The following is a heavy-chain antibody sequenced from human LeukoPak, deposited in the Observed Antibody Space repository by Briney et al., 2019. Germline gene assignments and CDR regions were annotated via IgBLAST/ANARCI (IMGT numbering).Heavy chain of an antibody. D-gene: IGHD6-19*01. J-gene: IGHJ4*02. CDR2: IYYSGST. CDR3: ARTSVAGRGDYFDY. Sequence: PSETLSLTCPVSGGSVSSYYWSWIRQPPGKGLEWIGYIYYSGSTNYNPSLKSRVTISVDTSKNQFSLKLSSVTAADTAVYYCARTSVAGRGDYFDYWGQGTLVTVSS. CDR1: GGSVSSYY. V-gene: IGHV4-59*02.